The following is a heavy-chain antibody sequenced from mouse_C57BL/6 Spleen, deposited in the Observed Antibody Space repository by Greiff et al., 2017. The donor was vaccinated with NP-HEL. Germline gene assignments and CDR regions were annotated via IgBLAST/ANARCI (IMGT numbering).Heavy chain of an antibody. CDR1: GYTFTSYW. Sequence: QVHVKQPGAELVMPGASVKLSCKASGYTFTSYWMHWVKQRPGQGLEWIGEIDPSDSYTNYNQKFKGKSTLTVDKSSSTAYMQLSSLTSEDSAVYYCARGGFRNYFDYWGQGTTLTVSS. D-gene: IGHD1-3*01. J-gene: IGHJ2*01. CDR2: IDPSDSYT. CDR3: ARGGFRNYFDY. V-gene: IGHV1-69*01.